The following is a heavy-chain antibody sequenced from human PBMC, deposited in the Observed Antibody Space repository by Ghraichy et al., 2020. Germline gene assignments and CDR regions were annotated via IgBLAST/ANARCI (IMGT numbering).Heavy chain of an antibody. Sequence: SETLSLTCTVSGYSISSAYYWGWVRQPPGKGLEWIGHISHTGSTYYNPSLKTRVTISVDTSKNQFSLKLSSVTAADTSVYYCARSGIGGYYGMDVWGQGTTVTVSS. J-gene: IGHJ6*02. V-gene: IGHV4-38-2*02. CDR3: ARSGIGGYYGMDV. D-gene: IGHD3-10*01. CDR2: ISHTGST. CDR1: GYSISSAYY.